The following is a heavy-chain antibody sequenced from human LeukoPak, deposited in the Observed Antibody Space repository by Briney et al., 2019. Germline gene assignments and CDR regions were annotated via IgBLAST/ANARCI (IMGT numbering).Heavy chain of an antibody. D-gene: IGHD6-19*01. Sequence: GRSLRLSCAASGFTFSSYAMHWVRQAPGKGLEWVAVISYDGSNKYYADSVKGRFTISRDNSKNTLYLQMNSLRAEDTAVYYCARAVAGYFDYWGQGTLVTVSS. V-gene: IGHV3-30*01. CDR1: GFTFSSYA. CDR3: ARAVAGYFDY. CDR2: ISYDGSNK. J-gene: IGHJ4*02.